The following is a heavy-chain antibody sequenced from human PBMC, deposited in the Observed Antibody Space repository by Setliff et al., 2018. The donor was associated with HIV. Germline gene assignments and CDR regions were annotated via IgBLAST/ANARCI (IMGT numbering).Heavy chain of an antibody. V-gene: IGHV1-69*13. CDR1: GGTLSTSA. Sequence: SVKVSCKASGGTLSTSAIGWLRQAPGQGLEWMGGFIPMFGITQYAPKFQGSVTITADESTSTVYMELNSLRSEDTAVYYCARQKASEYSSSFWFDPRGQGTLVTVSS. CDR3: ARQKASEYSSSFWFDP. CDR2: FIPMFGIT. J-gene: IGHJ5*02. D-gene: IGHD6-6*01.